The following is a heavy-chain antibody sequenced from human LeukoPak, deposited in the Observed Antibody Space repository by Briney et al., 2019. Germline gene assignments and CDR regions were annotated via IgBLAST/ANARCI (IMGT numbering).Heavy chain of an antibody. Sequence: GGSLTLSCAASGFTFSSYSMNWVRQAQGKGLEWVSSISSSSSYIYYTDSGKGRFTISRDNAKNSLYLQMNSLRAEDTAVYYCAREIYFYRAVDYWGQGTLVTVSS. CDR2: ISSSSSYI. CDR1: GFTFSSYS. J-gene: IGHJ4*02. D-gene: IGHD2/OR15-2a*01. V-gene: IGHV3-21*01. CDR3: AREIYFYRAVDY.